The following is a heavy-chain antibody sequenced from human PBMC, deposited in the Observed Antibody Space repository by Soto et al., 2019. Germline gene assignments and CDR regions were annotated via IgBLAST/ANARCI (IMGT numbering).Heavy chain of an antibody. V-gene: IGHV4-59*01. D-gene: IGHD3-3*01. CDR3: ARGNGVQARKYYDFWSGYSNGTDV. CDR2: IYYSGST. CDR1: GGSISSYY. J-gene: IGHJ6*02. Sequence: SETLSLTCTVSGGSISSYYWSWIRQPPGKGLEWIGYIYYSGSTNYNPSLKSRVTISVDTSKNQFSLKLSSVTAADTAVYYCARGNGVQARKYYDFWSGYSNGTDVWGQGTTVTVSS.